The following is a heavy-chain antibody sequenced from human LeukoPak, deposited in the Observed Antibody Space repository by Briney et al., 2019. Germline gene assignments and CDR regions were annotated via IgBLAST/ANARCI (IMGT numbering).Heavy chain of an antibody. Sequence: GGSLRLSCAAFGFTFSSYAMSWVRQAPGKGLEWVSAISGSGGSTYYADSVKGRFTISRDNSKNTLYLQMNSLRAEDTAVYYCAKDTWQQLVGGDWFDPWGQGTLVTVSS. CDR2: ISGSGGST. V-gene: IGHV3-23*01. J-gene: IGHJ5*02. CDR3: AKDTWQQLVGGDWFDP. CDR1: GFTFSSYA. D-gene: IGHD6-13*01.